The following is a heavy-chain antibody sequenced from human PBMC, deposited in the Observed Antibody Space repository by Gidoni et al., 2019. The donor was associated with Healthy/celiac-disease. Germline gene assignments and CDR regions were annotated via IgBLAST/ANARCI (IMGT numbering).Heavy chain of an antibody. CDR1: GGLIPRCRYF. D-gene: IGHD2-8*01. CDR3: ANSVKNCTNGVCYSPYFDY. CDR2: IYYSGST. Sequence: QVQLQESGPGLVKPSQPLSLPCPVSGGLIPRCRYFWSLVRQHPGKGLEWIGYIYYSGSTYYNPSLKSRVTISVDTAKNQFSLKLSSVTAADTAVYYCANSVKNCTNGVCYSPYFDYWGQGTLVTVSS. V-gene: IGHV4-31*03. J-gene: IGHJ4*02.